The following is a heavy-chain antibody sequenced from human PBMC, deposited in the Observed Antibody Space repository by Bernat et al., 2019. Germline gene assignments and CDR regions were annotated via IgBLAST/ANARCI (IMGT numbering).Heavy chain of an antibody. CDR3: AKDLIAAAGGDY. J-gene: IGHJ4*02. D-gene: IGHD6-13*01. Sequence: QVQLVESGGGVVQPGRSLRLSCAASGFTFSSYGMHWVRQAPGKGLEWVAVISYDGSNKYYADSVTGRFTISRDNSKNTLYLQMNSLRAEDTAVYYCAKDLIAAAGGDYWGQGTLVTVS. CDR2: ISYDGSNK. CDR1: GFTFSSYG. V-gene: IGHV3-30*18.